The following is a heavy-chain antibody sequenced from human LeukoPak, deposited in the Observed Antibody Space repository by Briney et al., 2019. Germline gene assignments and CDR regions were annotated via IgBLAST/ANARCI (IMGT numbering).Heavy chain of an antibody. CDR3: ASHLRSYGYYYYFDY. CDR1: GFTFSSYW. CDR2: INWNGGST. J-gene: IGHJ4*02. D-gene: IGHD5-18*01. Sequence: PGGSLRLSCAASGFTFSSYWMHWVRQAPGKGLEWVSGINWNGGSTGYADSVKGRFTISRDNAKNSLYLQMNSLRAEDTALYYCASHLRSYGYYYYFDYWGQGTLVTVSS. V-gene: IGHV3-20*04.